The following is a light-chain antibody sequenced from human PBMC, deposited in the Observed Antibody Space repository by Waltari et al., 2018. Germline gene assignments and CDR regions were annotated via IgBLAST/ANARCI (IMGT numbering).Light chain of an antibody. V-gene: IGLV3-19*01. CDR1: SLRKYY. Sequence: SSELTQDPAVSVALGQTVRITCQGDSLRKYYAGWYQQKPGQAPIRIIYGKNNRPSGIPERFSSSNSGNTASLTVSGAQPEDDAEYYCSARDTSDDHLVVFGGGTRLTVL. CDR3: SARDTSDDHLVV. CDR2: GKN. J-gene: IGLJ2*01.